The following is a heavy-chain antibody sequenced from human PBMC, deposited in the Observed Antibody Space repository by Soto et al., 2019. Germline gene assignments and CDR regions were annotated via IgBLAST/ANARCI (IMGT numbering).Heavy chain of an antibody. V-gene: IGHV3-23*01. Sequence: GGSTGLSCAASGFTFSSYAMTWVRQAPGRGLEWVSAISGSGSPTYYAHSVKGRFTISRDNSKNTLYLQMNSLRADDTAVYYCARDMSGGTYNYYYGMDVWGQGTTVTVS. J-gene: IGHJ6*02. CDR1: GFTFSSYA. CDR2: ISGSGSPT. D-gene: IGHD1-26*01. CDR3: ARDMSGGTYNYYYGMDV.